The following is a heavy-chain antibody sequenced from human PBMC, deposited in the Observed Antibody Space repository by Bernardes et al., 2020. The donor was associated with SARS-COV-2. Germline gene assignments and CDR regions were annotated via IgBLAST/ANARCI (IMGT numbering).Heavy chain of an antibody. D-gene: IGHD3-22*01. CDR3: VRACSSGSECYILDY. V-gene: IGHV3-30*03. J-gene: IGHJ4*02. CDR2: ISADGSSK. Sequence: GGSLRLSCAASGFSFSLYGMHWVRQAPGRGLEWVAIISADGSSKKYADSVKGRFIISRDNLKNTLYLEMNSLRTEDMAVYYCVRACSSGSECYILDYWGQGTLVTVSS. CDR1: GFSFSLYG.